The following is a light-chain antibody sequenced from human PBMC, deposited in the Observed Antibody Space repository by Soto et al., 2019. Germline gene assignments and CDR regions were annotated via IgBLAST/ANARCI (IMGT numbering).Light chain of an antibody. CDR2: EVS. J-gene: IGLJ1*01. CDR1: SSDVGDYNY. CDR3: CSYTSSGTLV. V-gene: IGLV2-14*01. Sequence: QSVLTQPASVSGSLGQSITISCTGASSDVGDYNYVSWYQQHPRKAPKLIIFEVSNRPSGISTRFSGSKSGNTASLTISGLQGDDEAVYYCCSYTSSGTLVFGTGTKLTVL.